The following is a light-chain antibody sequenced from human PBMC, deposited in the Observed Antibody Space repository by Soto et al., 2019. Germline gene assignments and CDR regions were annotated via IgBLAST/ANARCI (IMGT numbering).Light chain of an antibody. V-gene: IGKV3-20*01. J-gene: IGKJ4*01. CDR3: QQYGVSPLT. CDR1: QTVSGNY. CDR2: GAS. Sequence: VLMQTQGTLSLSPGERATLSCRARQTVSGNYVAWYQQKPGQTPRLLIYGASSRATDIPDRFSGSGSGTDFTLTITRLEPEDFAVYHCQQYGVSPLTFGGGTKVDI.